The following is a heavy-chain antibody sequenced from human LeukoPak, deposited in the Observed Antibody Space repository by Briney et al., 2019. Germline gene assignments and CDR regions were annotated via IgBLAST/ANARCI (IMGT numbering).Heavy chain of an antibody. Sequence: GASVKVSCKLSGYTGIELSMHWVRQVPGKGLEWMGGFNPEDGETKYAQTFQGRVTMTEDTSTDTACMELSRLTSEDTAVYYCATHTISGVVTYASLICGPGTLVTVSS. CDR1: GYTGIELS. CDR2: FNPEDGET. V-gene: IGHV1-24*01. J-gene: IGHJ3*02. D-gene: IGHD3-3*01. CDR3: ATHTISGVVTYASLI.